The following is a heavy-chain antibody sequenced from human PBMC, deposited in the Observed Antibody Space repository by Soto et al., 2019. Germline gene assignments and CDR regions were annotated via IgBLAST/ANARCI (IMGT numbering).Heavy chain of an antibody. CDR2: VYYRGRS. CDR3: VSQRTSVLTQAYFDY. J-gene: IGHJ4*02. CDR1: GCSVSNSNYY. Sequence: TLSLTCTSSGCSVSNSNYYWVWIRQSPGKGLEWIGRVYYRGRSSSKSPVKSRVTISVDTPKNQFSMNLNSVTASDTAVYYSVSQRTSVLTQAYFDYWGPGALVTVSS. V-gene: IGHV4-39*01. D-gene: IGHD2-8*01.